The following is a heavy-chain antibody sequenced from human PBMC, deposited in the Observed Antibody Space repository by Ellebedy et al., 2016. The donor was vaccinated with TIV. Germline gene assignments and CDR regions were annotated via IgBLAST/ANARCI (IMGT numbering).Heavy chain of an antibody. CDR1: GGPITSNY. D-gene: IGHD1-26*01. V-gene: IGHV4-59*08. CDR2: ISNSVIT. CDR3: ARRYSGSSYHYFDY. J-gene: IGHJ4*02. Sequence: MPSETLSLTCTVSGGPITSNYWDWIRQPPGKGLEWIGYISNSVITNYNPSPKSRVTMSVETSKRQLSLKLRSVTAADTAVYYCARRYSGSSYHYFDYWGQGTLVIVSS.